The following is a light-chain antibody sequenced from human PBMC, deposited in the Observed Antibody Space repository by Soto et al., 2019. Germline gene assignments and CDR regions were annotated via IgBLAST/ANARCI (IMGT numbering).Light chain of an antibody. Sequence: EIVWTQSPGTLSLSPGERATLSCRASQSVSSSYLAWYQQKPGQAPRLLIYCASSRATGIPDRFIGSGSWTDFTLTIIRLEPEDFAVYYCQQYGSSPTCGQGTKVEIK. CDR2: CAS. CDR1: QSVSSSY. V-gene: IGKV3-20*01. J-gene: IGKJ1*01. CDR3: QQYGSSPT.